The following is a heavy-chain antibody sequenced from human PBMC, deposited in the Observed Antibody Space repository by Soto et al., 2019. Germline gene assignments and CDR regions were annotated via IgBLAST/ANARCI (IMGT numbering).Heavy chain of an antibody. CDR1: GFTFSSYA. CDR3: ARDFGERLGDHYYYMDV. CDR2: ISYDGSNK. J-gene: IGHJ6*03. Sequence: GGSLRLSCAASGFTFSSYAMHWVRQAPGKGLEWVAVISYDGSNKYYADSVKGRFTISRDNSKNTLYLQMNSLRAEDTAVYYCARDFGERLGDHYYYMDVWGKGTTVTVSS. D-gene: IGHD3-16*01. V-gene: IGHV3-30*04.